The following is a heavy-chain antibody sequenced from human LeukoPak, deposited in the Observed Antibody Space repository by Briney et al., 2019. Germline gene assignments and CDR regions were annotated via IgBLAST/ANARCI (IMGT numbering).Heavy chain of an antibody. D-gene: IGHD3-9*01. CDR1: NYSISSGFY. J-gene: IGHJ5*02. V-gene: IGHV4-38-2*01. Sequence: PSETLSLTCAVSNYSISSGFYWAWVRQPPGKGLEWIGNIYYSGSTYCNPSLKSRIIISVDTSKNQFSLKLRSVTAADTAVYYCARAFDYNWFNPWGRGTLVTVSS. CDR3: ARAFDYNWFNP. CDR2: IYYSGST.